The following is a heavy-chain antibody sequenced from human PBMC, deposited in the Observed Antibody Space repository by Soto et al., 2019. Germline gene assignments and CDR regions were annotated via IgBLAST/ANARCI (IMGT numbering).Heavy chain of an antibody. CDR1: GGTFSSYA. CDR2: IIPIFGTA. Sequence: QVQLVQSGAEVKKPGSSVKVSCKASGGTFSSYAISWVRQGPGQGLEWMGGIIPIFGTANYAQKLQGRVTITADKSTSTAYIKLSRLRSEDTAVYYCARGQFWSAPLLVVYFQPWGQGTLVTVSS. CDR3: ARGQFWSAPLLVVYFQP. J-gene: IGHJ1*01. D-gene: IGHD3-3*01. V-gene: IGHV1-69*06.